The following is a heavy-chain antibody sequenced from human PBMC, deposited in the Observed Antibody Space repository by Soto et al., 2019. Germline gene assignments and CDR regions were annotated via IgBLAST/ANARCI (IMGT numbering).Heavy chain of an antibody. CDR3: GREVYEVGPTHYYYGMDV. D-gene: IGHD1-26*01. CDR1: GYTFTSYY. Sequence: ASVKVSCKASGYTFTSYYMHWVRQAPGQGLEWMGIINPSGGSTSYAQKFQGRVTMTRDTSTSTVYMELSSLRSEDTAVYYCGREVYEVGPTHYYYGMDVWGQGTTVTVSS. V-gene: IGHV1-46*01. CDR2: INPSGGST. J-gene: IGHJ6*02.